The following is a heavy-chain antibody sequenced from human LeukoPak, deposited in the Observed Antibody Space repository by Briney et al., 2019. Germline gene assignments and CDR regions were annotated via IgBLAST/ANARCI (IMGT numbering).Heavy chain of an antibody. CDR3: ATAPLRLEGPDY. CDR1: GYTFTSYG. Sequence: ASVRVSCKASGYTFTSYGISWVRQAPGQGPEWMGWISAYNGNTNYAQKLQGRVTMTTDTSTSTAYMELRSLRSDDTAVYYCATAPLRLEGPDYWGQGTLVTVSS. J-gene: IGHJ4*02. D-gene: IGHD5-12*01. CDR2: ISAYNGNT. V-gene: IGHV1-18*01.